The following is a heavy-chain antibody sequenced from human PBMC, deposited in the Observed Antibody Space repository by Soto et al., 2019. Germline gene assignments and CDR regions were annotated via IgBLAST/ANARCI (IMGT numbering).Heavy chain of an antibody. V-gene: IGHV4-34*01. Sequence: PSETLSLTCAVYGGSFSGYYWSWIRQPPGKGLEWIGEINHSGSTNYNPSLKSRVTISVDTSKNQFSLKLSSVTAADTAVYYCARGALGGWFDPWGQGTLVTVSS. CDR2: INHSGST. J-gene: IGHJ5*02. CDR1: GGSFSGYY. CDR3: ARGALGGWFDP. D-gene: IGHD3-16*02.